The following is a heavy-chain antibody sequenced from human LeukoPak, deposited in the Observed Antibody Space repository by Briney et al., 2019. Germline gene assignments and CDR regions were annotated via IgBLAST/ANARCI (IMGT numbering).Heavy chain of an antibody. CDR1: GGSITTYY. D-gene: IGHD1-14*01. CDR3: ARDNPANWFDP. Sequence: SETLSLTCTVSGGSITTYYWSWIRQSPGKGLEWIGCIYYSGGTNYNPSLKSRVTLSIDASKNQFSLRLSSVTAADTAIYYCARDNPANWFDPWGQGTLVTVSS. J-gene: IGHJ5*02. CDR2: IYYSGGT. V-gene: IGHV4-59*01.